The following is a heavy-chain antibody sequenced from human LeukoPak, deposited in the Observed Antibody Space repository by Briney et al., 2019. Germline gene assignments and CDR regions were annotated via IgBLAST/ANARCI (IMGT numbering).Heavy chain of an antibody. Sequence: PGGSLRLSCAVSGFTFSRYWMHWVRHAPGKGLVWVSRIDSDGSSTTYADSAKGRFTISRDNVKNTLYLQMNSLRAEDTAVYYCARDGEGGYPVDYWGQGTLVTVSS. CDR1: GFTFSRYW. D-gene: IGHD3-10*01. J-gene: IGHJ4*02. CDR3: ARDGEGGYPVDY. V-gene: IGHV3-74*01. CDR2: IDSDGSST.